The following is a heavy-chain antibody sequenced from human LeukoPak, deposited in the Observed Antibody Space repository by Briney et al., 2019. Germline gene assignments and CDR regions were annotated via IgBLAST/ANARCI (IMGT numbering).Heavy chain of an antibody. CDR3: ARDPYGDRFDY. D-gene: IGHD4-17*01. V-gene: IGHV3-33*01. CDR2: IWYDGSNK. Sequence: GGSLRLSCAASGFTFSSYGMHWVRQAPVKGLEWVAVIWYDGSNKYYADSVKGRFTISRDNSKNTLYLQMNSLRAEDTAMYYCARDPYGDRFDYWGQGTLVTVSS. CDR1: GFTFSSYG. J-gene: IGHJ4*02.